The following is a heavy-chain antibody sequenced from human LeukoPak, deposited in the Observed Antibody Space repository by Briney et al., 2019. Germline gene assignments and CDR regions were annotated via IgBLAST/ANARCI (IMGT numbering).Heavy chain of an antibody. D-gene: IGHD2-2*01. CDR2: IRYDGSNK. V-gene: IGHV3-30*02. CDR3: AKDSTYCSSTSCFLFDY. J-gene: IGHJ4*02. Sequence: GGSLRLSCAASGFTFSSYGMHWVRQAPGKGLEWVAFIRYDGSNKYYADSVKGRFTISRDNSKNTLYLQMNSLRAEDTAVYYCAKDSTYCSSTSCFLFDYWGQGTLVTVSS. CDR1: GFTFSSYG.